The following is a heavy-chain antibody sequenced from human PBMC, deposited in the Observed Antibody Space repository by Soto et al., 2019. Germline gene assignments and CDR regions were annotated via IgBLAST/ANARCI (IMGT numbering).Heavy chain of an antibody. V-gene: IGHV4-31*03. J-gene: IGHJ4*02. CDR2: IYYNGST. CDR3: ARYRISGSWSKFDY. CDR1: GLTISSASYY. D-gene: IGHD6-13*01. Sequence: TLSLTCSVSGLTISSASYYWSWIRQHPGKGLKWVGNIYYNGSTYYSPSLKSRVTVWFDTSKNQFSLRLTSVTAADTAVYYCARYRISGSWSKFDYWGQGTRVTVSS.